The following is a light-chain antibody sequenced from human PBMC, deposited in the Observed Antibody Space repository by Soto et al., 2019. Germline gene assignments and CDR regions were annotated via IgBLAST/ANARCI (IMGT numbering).Light chain of an antibody. CDR1: SSDLGSYNA. J-gene: IGLJ2*01. Sequence: QSALTQPRSVSGSPGHSVTISCFGTSSDLGSYNAVSWYQQHPGKAPKLIIFDVFERPAGVPDRFSGSKSGNSASLTISGLQAEDESDYYCSSFAPSYRVIFGGGTKLTFL. V-gene: IGLV2-11*01. CDR3: SSFAPSYRVI. CDR2: DVF.